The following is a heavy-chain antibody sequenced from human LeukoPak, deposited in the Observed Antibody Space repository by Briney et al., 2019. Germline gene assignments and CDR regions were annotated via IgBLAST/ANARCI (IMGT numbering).Heavy chain of an antibody. CDR3: AKAGRIAVAGPFYYYMDV. CDR2: ISWDGGST. CDR1: GFTFDDYA. V-gene: IGHV3-43D*03. Sequence: GGSLRLSCAASGFTFDDYAMHWVRHAPGKGLEWVSLISWDGGSTYYADSVKGRFTISRDNSKNSLYLQMNSLRAEDTALYYCAKAGRIAVAGPFYYYMDVWGKGTTVTVSS. D-gene: IGHD6-19*01. J-gene: IGHJ6*03.